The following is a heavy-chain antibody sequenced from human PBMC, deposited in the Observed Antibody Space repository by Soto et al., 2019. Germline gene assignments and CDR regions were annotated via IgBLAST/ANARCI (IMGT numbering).Heavy chain of an antibody. CDR3: ARENLDILTGYVDV. CDR1: GFTFSSYA. Sequence: GGSLRLSCAASGFTFSSYAMSWVRQAPGKGLEWVSAISGSGGSTYYADSVKGRFTISRDNSKNTLYLQMNSLRAEDTAVYYCARENLDILTGYVDVWGQGTTVTVSS. CDR2: ISGSGGST. V-gene: IGHV3-23*01. D-gene: IGHD3-9*01. J-gene: IGHJ6*02.